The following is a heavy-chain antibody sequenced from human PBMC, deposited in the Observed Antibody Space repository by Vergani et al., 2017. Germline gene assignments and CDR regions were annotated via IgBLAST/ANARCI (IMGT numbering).Heavy chain of an antibody. CDR3: ARFAARDWYFDL. CDR1: GFTFSDYY. J-gene: IGHJ2*01. D-gene: IGHD6-6*01. Sequence: VQVVETGGGLVQPGGSLRLSCAASGFTFSDYYMSWIRQAPGKGLEWVSYISSSGSTIYYADSVKGRFTISRDNAKNSLYLQMNSLRAEDTAVYYCARFAARDWYFDLWGRGTLVTVSS. V-gene: IGHV3-11*01. CDR2: ISSSGSTI.